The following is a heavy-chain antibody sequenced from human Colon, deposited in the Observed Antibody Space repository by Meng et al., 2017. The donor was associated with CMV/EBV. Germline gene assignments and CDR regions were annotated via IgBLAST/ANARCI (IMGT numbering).Heavy chain of an antibody. CDR2: IGYGDGRAK. CDR1: GFPFRNFA. J-gene: IGHJ5*02. CDR3: VKDRPEILGLDP. D-gene: IGHD1-14*01. V-gene: IGHV3-30*02. Sequence: GGSLRLSCAASGFPFRNFAMHWVRQAPGKGLQWVAYIGYGDGRAKYYVDSMRGRFTISRDNSKNMVYLQMNSLRSEDTAVYYCVKDRPEILGLDPWGQGTLVTVSS.